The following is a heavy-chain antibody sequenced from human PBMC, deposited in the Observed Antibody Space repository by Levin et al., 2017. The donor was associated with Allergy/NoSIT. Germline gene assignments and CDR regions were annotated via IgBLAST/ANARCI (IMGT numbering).Heavy chain of an antibody. CDR2: ISYDGSNK. V-gene: IGHV3-30*18. Sequence: SCEASGFTFSNHGMHWVRQAPGKGLEWVAVISYDGSNKYYADSVKGRFTISRDNSKNTLYLQMNSLRAADTAVFYCAKDVGAYCGGDCYTPDYWGQGTLVTVSS. CDR1: GFTFSNHG. D-gene: IGHD2-21*02. CDR3: AKDVGAYCGGDCYTPDY. J-gene: IGHJ4*02.